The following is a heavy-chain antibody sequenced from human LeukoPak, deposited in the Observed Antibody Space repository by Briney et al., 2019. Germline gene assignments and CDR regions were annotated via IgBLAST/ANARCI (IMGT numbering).Heavy chain of an antibody. V-gene: IGHV1-24*01. Sequence: ASVKVSCTVSGASLTELSRYLVRQAPGKGLELMGGFDVIDAKTFYAQKFQGRVTMTEDSSTDTAYMELSSLRPDDTALYYCAAGRPYSLLDYWGQGAPLTVSS. CDR2: FDVIDAKT. CDR1: GASLTELS. D-gene: IGHD5-18*01. CDR3: AAGRPYSLLDY. J-gene: IGHJ4*02.